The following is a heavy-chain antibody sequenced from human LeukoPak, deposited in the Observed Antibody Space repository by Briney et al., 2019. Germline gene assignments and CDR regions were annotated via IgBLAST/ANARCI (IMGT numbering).Heavy chain of an antibody. CDR2: MSYDGKES. CDR3: ARVSAEYSKYYAMDV. J-gene: IGHJ6*02. D-gene: IGHD2/OR15-2a*01. Sequence: GRSLRLSCAASGFTFSIYAMYWVRQAPGKGLERVAIMSYDGKESYHADSVKGRFTISRDNSKNTLYLQMNSLRPEDTAIYYCARVSAEYSKYYAMDVWGQGTTVTVSS. CDR1: GFTFSIYA. V-gene: IGHV3-30*03.